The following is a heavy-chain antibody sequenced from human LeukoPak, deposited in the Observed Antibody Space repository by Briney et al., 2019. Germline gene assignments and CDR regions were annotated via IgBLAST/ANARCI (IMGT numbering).Heavy chain of an antibody. CDR1: GFTFRNYG. V-gene: IGHV3-30*03. D-gene: IGHD3-10*01. J-gene: IGHJ2*01. Sequence: GGSLRLSCAASGFTFRNYGMHWVRQAPGKGLEWVAVISYEGSNKFYSDSVKGRFTISRDDARNSLYLQMNSLRAEDTAVYFCARDSAFDGTYWGYLDFWGRGTLVIVSS. CDR2: ISYEGSNK. CDR3: ARDSAFDGTYWGYLDF.